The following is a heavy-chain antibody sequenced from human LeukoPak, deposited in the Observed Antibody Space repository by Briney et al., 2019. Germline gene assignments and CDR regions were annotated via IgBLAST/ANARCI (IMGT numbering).Heavy chain of an antibody. CDR2: ISGSGGTT. Sequence: GGSLRLSCAASGFTFSSYYMSWVRQAPGKGLEGVSVISGSGGTTYYADSVKGRFTISRDNSKNTLYLQMSSLRAEDTAVYYCAKKAGSRTDQYPLDYWGQGTLVTVSS. J-gene: IGHJ4*02. CDR3: AKKAGSRTDQYPLDY. V-gene: IGHV3-23*01. CDR1: GFTFSSYY. D-gene: IGHD2-15*01.